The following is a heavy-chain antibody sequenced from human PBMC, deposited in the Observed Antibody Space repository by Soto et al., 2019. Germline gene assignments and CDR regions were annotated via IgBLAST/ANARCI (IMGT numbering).Heavy chain of an antibody. V-gene: IGHV4-30-2*01. CDR1: GDSISRGGYS. CDR2: IYDSGST. J-gene: IGHJ6*02. CDR3: ARGSSSYYDYGMDV. Sequence: TLSLTCAVSGDSISRGGYSWTWIRQPPGKALEWIGNIYDSGSTSYNPSLKSRVTMSVDTSKNQFSLRLTSVTAADTAVYFCARGSSSYYDYGMDVWGQGTTVTVSS. D-gene: IGHD6-6*01.